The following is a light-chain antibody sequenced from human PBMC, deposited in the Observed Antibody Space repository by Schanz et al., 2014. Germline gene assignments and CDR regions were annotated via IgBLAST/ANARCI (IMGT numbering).Light chain of an antibody. J-gene: IGKJ1*01. Sequence: EIVLTQSPGTLSLSPGERATLSCRASQSVSSSYLAWYQQKPGQAPRLLIYGASSRATGIPDRFSGSGSGTDFTLTISRLEPEDFALYYCQQYNNWPETFGQGTKVELK. V-gene: IGKV3-20*01. CDR3: QQYNNWPET. CDR2: GAS. CDR1: QSVSSSY.